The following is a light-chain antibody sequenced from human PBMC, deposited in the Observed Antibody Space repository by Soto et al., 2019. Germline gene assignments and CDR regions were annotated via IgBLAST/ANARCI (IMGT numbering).Light chain of an antibody. CDR3: QQSYSTPIT. J-gene: IGKJ5*01. V-gene: IGKV1-39*01. Sequence: DIQMTQSPSSLSASAGDRVTITCRSSQTITSYLNWYQQKPGKAPKSLIYAASNLQSGVPSRFSGSGSGTDFTLTISSLQPEDFATYYCQQSYSTPITFGQGTRLEIK. CDR1: QTITSY. CDR2: AAS.